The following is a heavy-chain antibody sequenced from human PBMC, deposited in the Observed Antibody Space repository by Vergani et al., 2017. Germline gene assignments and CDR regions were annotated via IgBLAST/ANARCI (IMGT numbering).Heavy chain of an antibody. Sequence: QITLKESGPTLVKPTQTLTLTCTFSGFSLSTSGVGVGWIRQPPGKALEWLALIYWNDDKRYSPSLKSRLTITKDTSKNQVVLTMTNMDPVDTATYYCAHRRGGSYSGNWFDPWGQGTLVTVSS. CDR2: IYWNDDK. V-gene: IGHV2-5*01. J-gene: IGHJ5*02. D-gene: IGHD1-26*01. CDR1: GFSLSTSGVG. CDR3: AHRRGGSYSGNWFDP.